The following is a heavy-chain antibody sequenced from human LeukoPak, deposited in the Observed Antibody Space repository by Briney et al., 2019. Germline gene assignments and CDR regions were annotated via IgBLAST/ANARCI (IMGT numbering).Heavy chain of an antibody. J-gene: IGHJ3*02. CDR2: IYYSGST. V-gene: IGHV4-39*01. CDR3: ARRRNKGAFDI. CDR1: GGSVSSGVYY. Sequence: SETLSLTCTVSGGSVSSGVYYWSWIRQLPGKGLEWIGSIYYSGSTYYNPSLKSRVTISVDTSKNQFSLKLSSVTAADTAVYYCARRRNKGAFDIWGQGTMVTVSS. D-gene: IGHD2/OR15-2a*01.